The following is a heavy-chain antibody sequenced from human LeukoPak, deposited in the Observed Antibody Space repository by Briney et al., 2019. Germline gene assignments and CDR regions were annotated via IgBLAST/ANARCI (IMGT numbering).Heavy chain of an antibody. CDR2: IYYSGSA. D-gene: IGHD1-26*01. Sequence: SETLSLTCTVSGGSISSSSYYWGWIRQPPGKGLEWIGSIYYSGSAYYNPSLKSRVTISVDTSKNQFSLKLSSVTAADTAVYYCARAGAKWELLNYFDYWGQGTLVTVSS. CDR3: ARAGAKWELLNYFDY. CDR1: GGSISSSSYY. V-gene: IGHV4-39*07. J-gene: IGHJ4*02.